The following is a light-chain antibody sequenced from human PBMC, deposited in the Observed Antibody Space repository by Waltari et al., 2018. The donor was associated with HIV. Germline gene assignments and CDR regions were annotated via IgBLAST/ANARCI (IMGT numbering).Light chain of an antibody. CDR1: QSLGNN. Sequence: EILMMQSPATLSVSLGIRVTLSCRANQSLGNNVAWYQQRPGQAPRLLVYEASTRAPDTPTRFTGSGSGTKFTLTIIRLQSEDFAVYFCQQYSDWPLTFGGGTKVEIK. CDR3: QQYSDWPLT. J-gene: IGKJ4*01. V-gene: IGKV3-15*01. CDR2: EAS.